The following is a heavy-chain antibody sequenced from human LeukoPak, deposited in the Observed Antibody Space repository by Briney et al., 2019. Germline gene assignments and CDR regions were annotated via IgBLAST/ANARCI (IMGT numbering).Heavy chain of an antibody. CDR1: GGSISSGGYY. Sequence: SETLSLTCTVSGGSISSGGYYCSWIRQHPGKGLEWIGYIYYSGSTYYNPSLKSRVTISVDTSKNQFSLKLSSVTAADTAVYYCARDRGKHYYDSSGYAYNWFDPWGQGTLVTVSS. CDR2: IYYSGST. J-gene: IGHJ5*02. V-gene: IGHV4-31*03. D-gene: IGHD3-22*01. CDR3: ARDRGKHYYDSSGYAYNWFDP.